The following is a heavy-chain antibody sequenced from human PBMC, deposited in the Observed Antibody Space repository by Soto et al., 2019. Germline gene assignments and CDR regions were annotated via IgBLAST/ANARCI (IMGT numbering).Heavy chain of an antibody. CDR1: GYKFTDFW. D-gene: IGHD2-21*01. CDR3: ARFGGASLSNWYFDF. V-gene: IGHV5-51*01. CDR2: IYPDYSDT. Sequence: GESLKISCTGSGYKFTDFWIGWVRQMPGKGLEWMGIIYPDYSDTRYSPSFQGQVTMSADKSISTAYLQWSSLKASDTAMYFCARFGGASLSNWYFDFWAVAPWSRLL. J-gene: IGHJ2*01.